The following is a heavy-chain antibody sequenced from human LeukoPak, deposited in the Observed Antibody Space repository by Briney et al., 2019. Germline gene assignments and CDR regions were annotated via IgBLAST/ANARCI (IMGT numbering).Heavy chain of an antibody. J-gene: IGHJ5*02. D-gene: IGHD3-3*01. CDR1: GGSFSGYY. V-gene: IGHV4-31*11. CDR3: AREITIFRPPVGDVGWFDP. Sequence: PSETLSLTCAVYGGSFSGYYWSWIRQHPGKGLEWIGYIYYSGSTYYNPSLKSRVTISVDTSKNQFSLKLSSVTAADTAVYYCAREITIFRPPVGDVGWFDPWGQGTLVTVSS. CDR2: IYYSGST.